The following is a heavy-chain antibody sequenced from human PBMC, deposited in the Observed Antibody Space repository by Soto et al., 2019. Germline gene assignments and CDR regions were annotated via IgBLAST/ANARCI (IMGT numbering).Heavy chain of an antibody. D-gene: IGHD5-12*01. CDR3: ARRPVMATITGFDY. Sequence: TLSLTCAVSGCSISSGGYSWSWIRQPPGKGLEWIGYIYHSGSTYYNPSLKSRVTISVDRSKNQFSLKLSSVTAADTAVYYCARRPVMATITGFDYWGQGTLVTVSS. CDR2: IYHSGST. V-gene: IGHV4-30-2*01. CDR1: GCSISSGGYS. J-gene: IGHJ4*02.